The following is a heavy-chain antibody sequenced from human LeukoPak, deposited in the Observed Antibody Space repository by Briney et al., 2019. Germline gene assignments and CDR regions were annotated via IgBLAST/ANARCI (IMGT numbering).Heavy chain of an antibody. CDR1: GFTVSSNY. D-gene: IGHD6-19*01. CDR2: IRYDGSNK. V-gene: IGHV3-30*02. CDR3: AKERVSSGWNPHWFDP. J-gene: IGHJ5*02. Sequence: GGSLRLSCAASGFTVSSNYMSWVRQAPGKGLEWVAFIRYDGSNKYYADSVKGRFTISRDNSKNTLYLQMNSLRAEDTAVYYCAKERVSSGWNPHWFDPWGQGTLVTVSS.